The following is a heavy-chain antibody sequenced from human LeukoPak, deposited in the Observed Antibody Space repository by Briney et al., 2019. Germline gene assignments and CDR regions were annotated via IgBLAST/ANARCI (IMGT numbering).Heavy chain of an antibody. CDR1: GYTFTCYY. V-gene: IGHV1-18*04. CDR3: ARWGPEGWYFDL. D-gene: IGHD3-16*01. Sequence: GASVKVSCKASGYTFTCYYMHWVRQAPAQRLEWMGWISAYNGNTNYAQKLQGRVTMTTDTSTSTAYMELRSLRSDDTAVYYCARWGPEGWYFDLWGRGTLVTVSS. J-gene: IGHJ2*01. CDR2: ISAYNGNT.